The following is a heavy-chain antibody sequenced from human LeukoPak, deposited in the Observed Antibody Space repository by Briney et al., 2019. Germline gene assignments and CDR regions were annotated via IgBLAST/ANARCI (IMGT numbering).Heavy chain of an antibody. CDR3: ARRYYDFWSGYSDAFDI. V-gene: IGHV7-4-1*02. D-gene: IGHD3-3*01. Sequence: ASVKVSCKASGYTFTNYIMHWVRQAPGQRLEWMGWVNTNTGNPTYAQGFTGRFVFSLDTSVSTAYLQISSLKAEDTAVYYCARRYYDFWSGYSDAFDIWGQGTMVTVSS. J-gene: IGHJ3*02. CDR1: GYTFTNYI. CDR2: VNTNTGNP.